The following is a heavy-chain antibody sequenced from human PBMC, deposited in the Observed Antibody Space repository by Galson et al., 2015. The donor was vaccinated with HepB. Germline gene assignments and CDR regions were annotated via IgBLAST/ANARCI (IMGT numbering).Heavy chain of an antibody. D-gene: IGHD2-8*02. CDR1: GFPFNNAW. V-gene: IGHV3-15*01. CDR2: IKTKTNGENT. J-gene: IGHJ5*02. Sequence: SLRLSCAASGFPFNNAWMPWVRQAPGMGLEWVARIKTKTNGENTDYAAPVKGRFTISRDDSKNRLYLQMNSLKTEDTAVYYCTTDVYYSTYWSWLDPWGQGTLVTVSS. CDR3: TTDVYYSTYWSWLDP.